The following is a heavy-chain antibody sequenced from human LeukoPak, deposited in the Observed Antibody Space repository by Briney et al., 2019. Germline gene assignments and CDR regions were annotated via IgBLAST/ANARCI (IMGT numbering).Heavy chain of an antibody. CDR3: ARSNYDSSGRFDY. J-gene: IGHJ4*02. D-gene: IGHD3-22*01. V-gene: IGHV1-18*01. CDR1: GYTFTSYG. CDR2: ISAYNGNT. Sequence: GASVKVSCKASGYTFTSYGISWVRQAPGQGLEWMGWISAYNGNTNYAQKLQGRVTITADESTSTAYMELSSLRSEDTAVYYCARSNYDSSGRFDYWGQGTLVTVSS.